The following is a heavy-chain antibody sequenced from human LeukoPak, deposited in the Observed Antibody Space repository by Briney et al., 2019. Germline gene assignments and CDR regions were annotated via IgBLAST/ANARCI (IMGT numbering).Heavy chain of an antibody. J-gene: IGHJ4*02. CDR1: GFTFSSYA. CDR2: ISSNGGST. CDR3: ARGGRGSFDY. V-gene: IGHV3-64*01. D-gene: IGHD2-15*01. Sequence: GGSLRLSCAASGFTFSSYAMHWVRQAPGKGLEYVSAISSNGGSTYYANSVKGRFTISRDNSKNTLYLQMGSLRAEDMAVYYCARGGRGSFDYWGQGTLVTVSS.